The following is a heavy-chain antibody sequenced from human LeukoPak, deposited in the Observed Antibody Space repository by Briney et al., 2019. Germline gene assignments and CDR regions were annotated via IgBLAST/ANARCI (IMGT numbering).Heavy chain of an antibody. CDR3: AGKYYYDSSGYFYVDY. D-gene: IGHD3-22*01. CDR2: IYHSGTT. Sequence: SETLSLTCTVSGYSIGSGYYWGWIRQPPGKGLEWIGSIYHSGTTYYNPSLKSRVTISMDTSKNQFSLKLTSVTAADTAVYYCAGKYYYDSSGYFYVDYWGRGILVTVSS. V-gene: IGHV4-38-2*02. J-gene: IGHJ4*02. CDR1: GYSIGSGYY.